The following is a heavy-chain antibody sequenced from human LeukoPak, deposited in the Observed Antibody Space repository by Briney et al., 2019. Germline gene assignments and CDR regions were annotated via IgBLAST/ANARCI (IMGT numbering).Heavy chain of an antibody. CDR3: ARVGFDFWSTSQGYYYMDV. V-gene: IGHV4-59*01. D-gene: IGHD3-3*01. J-gene: IGHJ6*03. CDR1: GGSISSYY. CDR2: IYYSGST. Sequence: SETLSLTCTVSGGSISSYYWSWIRQPPGKGLEWIGYIYYSGSTNYNPSLKSRVTISVDTSKNQFSLKLSSVTAADTAVYYCARVGFDFWSTSQGYYYMDVWGKGTTVTVSS.